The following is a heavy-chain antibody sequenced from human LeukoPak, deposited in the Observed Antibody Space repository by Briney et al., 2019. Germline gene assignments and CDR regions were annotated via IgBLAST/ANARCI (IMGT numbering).Heavy chain of an antibody. D-gene: IGHD6-19*01. J-gene: IGHJ4*02. CDR3: AKERWGSSGHFDL. V-gene: IGHV3-7*01. CDR2: IKEDGSEK. Sequence: GGSLRLSCTASGFTLSSYWMSWVRQAPGKELERVANIKEDGSEKYYVDSVKGRFTISRDNPKNSLSLQMNSLRVEDTAVFYCAKERWGSSGHFDLWGQGTLVTVSS. CDR1: GFTLSSYW.